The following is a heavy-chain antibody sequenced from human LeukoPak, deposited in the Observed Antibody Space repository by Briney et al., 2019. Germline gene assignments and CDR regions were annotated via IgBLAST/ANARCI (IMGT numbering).Heavy chain of an antibody. Sequence: PGGSLLLSCASSGFTFTCCWMSWVRPTPGKGLEWVASIKQDGREKFYADSVKGRFTISRDNAKNSLYLQVNSLRAEDTAVYYCARVPGRTRYFDSWGQGILVTVSS. CDR1: GFTFTCCW. CDR3: ARVPGRTRYFDS. D-gene: IGHD1-26*01. J-gene: IGHJ4*02. V-gene: IGHV3-7*01. CDR2: IKQDGREK.